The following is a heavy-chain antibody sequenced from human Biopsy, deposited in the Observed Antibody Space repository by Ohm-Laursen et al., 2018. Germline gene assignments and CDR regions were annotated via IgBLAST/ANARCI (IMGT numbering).Heavy chain of an antibody. J-gene: IGHJ5*02. Sequence: SVKVSRKASGFSFTGYYIHWVRQAPGQGLEWMGGIIGIFRTAHYAQKFQGRVTITADEFMSTAYMELSSLRSEDTAVYYCARGGGYNWNNGWFDPWGQGTLVTVSS. V-gene: IGHV1-69*13. CDR3: ARGGGYNWNNGWFDP. CDR1: GFSFTGYY. CDR2: IIGIFRTA. D-gene: IGHD1/OR15-1a*01.